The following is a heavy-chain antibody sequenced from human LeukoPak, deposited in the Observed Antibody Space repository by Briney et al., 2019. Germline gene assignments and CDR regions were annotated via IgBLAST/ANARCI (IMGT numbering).Heavy chain of an antibody. J-gene: IGHJ5*02. Sequence: SVKVSCKASGYTFTNYAMNWVRQAPGQGLEWMGGIIPIFGTANYAQKFQGRVTITADESTSTAYMELSSLRSEDTAVYYCARQSHYYGSGSYYNLRFDPWGQGTLVTVSS. V-gene: IGHV1-69*13. CDR3: ARQSHYYGSGSYYNLRFDP. CDR2: IIPIFGTA. CDR1: GYTFTNYA. D-gene: IGHD3-10*01.